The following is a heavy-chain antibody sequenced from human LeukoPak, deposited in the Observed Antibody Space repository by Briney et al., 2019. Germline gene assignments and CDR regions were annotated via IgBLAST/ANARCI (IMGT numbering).Heavy chain of an antibody. J-gene: IGHJ4*02. D-gene: IGHD4-17*01. CDR3: ARDANGYGDYLYYFDY. CDR2: IYYSGST. CDR1: GGSISSYY. Sequence: PSETLSLTCTVSGGSISSYYWSWIRQPPGKGLEWIGYIYYSGSTNYNPSLKSRVTMSVDTSKNQFSLKLSSVTAADTAVYYCARDANGYGDYLYYFDYWGQGTLVTVSS. V-gene: IGHV4-59*12.